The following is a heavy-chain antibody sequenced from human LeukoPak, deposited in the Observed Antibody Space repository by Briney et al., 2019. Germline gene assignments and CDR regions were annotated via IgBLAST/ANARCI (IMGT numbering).Heavy chain of an antibody. V-gene: IGHV4-38-2*02. CDR1: GYSISSGYY. D-gene: IGHD3-22*01. CDR3: AGTYYYDSSGYSLFDY. J-gene: IGHJ4*02. Sequence: SETLSLTCTVSGYSISSGYYWGWIRQPPVKGLEWVGSIYHSGSTYYNPSLKSRVTISIDTSRKQFSLKLNSVTAADTAVYYCAGTYYYDSSGYSLFDYWGQGTLVTVSS. CDR2: IYHSGST.